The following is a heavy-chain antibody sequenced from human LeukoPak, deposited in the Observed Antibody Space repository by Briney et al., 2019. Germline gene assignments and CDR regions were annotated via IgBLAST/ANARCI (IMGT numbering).Heavy chain of an antibody. D-gene: IGHD6-13*01. J-gene: IGHJ4*02. CDR2: ISSSSSYI. CDR3: VQQLVTSH. CDR1: GFTLSSYS. V-gene: IGHV3-21*01. Sequence: GGSLRLSCAACGFTLSSYSMNWLRQAPGKGLEWVSSISSSSSYIYYADSVKGRFTISRDNAKNSLYLQKNSVRACNTSVYYCVQQLVTSHWGQGTLVTVSS.